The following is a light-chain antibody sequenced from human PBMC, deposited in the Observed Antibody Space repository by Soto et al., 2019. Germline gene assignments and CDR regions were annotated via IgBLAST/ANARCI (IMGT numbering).Light chain of an antibody. CDR3: SSYTSSSTLV. V-gene: IGLV2-14*01. J-gene: IGLJ1*01. CDR2: DVS. CDR1: SSDVGGYNY. Sequence: QSALTQPASVSGSPGQSITISCTGTSSDVGGYNYVSWYQQHPGKVPKLMIYDVSNRPSGVSNRFSGSKSGNTASLSISGLQAEDEAHYYCSSYTSSSTLVFGTGTKVTV.